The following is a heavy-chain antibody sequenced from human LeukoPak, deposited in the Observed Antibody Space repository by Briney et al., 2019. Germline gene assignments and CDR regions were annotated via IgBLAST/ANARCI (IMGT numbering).Heavy chain of an antibody. D-gene: IGHD5-18*01. CDR1: GGTFSSYA. J-gene: IGHJ4*02. CDR2: IIPIFGTA. V-gene: IGHV1-69*13. CDR3: ARVSGYSYGNFDY. Sequence: SVTVSCTASGGTFSSYAISWVRQAPGQGLEWMGGIIPIFGTANYAQKFQGRVTITADESTSTAYMELSSLRSEDAAVYYCARVSGYSYGNFDYWGQGTLVTVSS.